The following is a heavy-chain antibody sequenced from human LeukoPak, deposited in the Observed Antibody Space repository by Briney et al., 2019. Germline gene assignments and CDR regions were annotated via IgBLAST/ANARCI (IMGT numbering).Heavy chain of an antibody. V-gene: IGHV4-4*07. CDR3: ARDRYYYDSSGYYLFDY. CDR2: IYTSGST. Sequence: SETLSLTCTVSGGSISSYYWSWIRQPAGKGLEWIGRIYTSGSTNYNPSLKSRVTMSVDTSKNQFSLKLSSVTAADTAVYYCARDRYYYDSSGYYLFDYWGQGTLVTVSS. D-gene: IGHD3-22*01. J-gene: IGHJ4*02. CDR1: GGSISSYY.